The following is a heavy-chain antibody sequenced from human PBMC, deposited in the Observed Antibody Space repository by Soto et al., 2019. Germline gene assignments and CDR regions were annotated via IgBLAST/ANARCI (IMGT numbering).Heavy chain of an antibody. Sequence: QVQLVQSGAEVKKPGASVKVSCKASGYTFTSYGISWVRQAPGQGLEWMGWISAYNGNTNYAQKLQGRVTMTTDTATSTAYMELRSLRSDDTAVYYWARMVVVVAATPEAFDIWGQGTMVTVSS. D-gene: IGHD2-15*01. J-gene: IGHJ3*02. CDR1: GYTFTSYG. CDR2: ISAYNGNT. CDR3: ARMVVVVAATPEAFDI. V-gene: IGHV1-18*01.